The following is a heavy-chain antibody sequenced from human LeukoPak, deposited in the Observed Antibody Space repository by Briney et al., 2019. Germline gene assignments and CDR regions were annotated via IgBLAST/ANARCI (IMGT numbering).Heavy chain of an antibody. Sequence: GGSLRLSCAASGFTLYSYEMNWVRQAPGKGLEWVSYISSSGSNIYYADSVKGRFTISRDNAKNSLYLQMNSLRAEDTAVYYCAELGITMIGGVWGKGTTVTISS. V-gene: IGHV3-48*03. D-gene: IGHD3-10*02. CDR1: GFTLYSYE. CDR2: ISSSGSNI. J-gene: IGHJ6*04. CDR3: AELGITMIGGV.